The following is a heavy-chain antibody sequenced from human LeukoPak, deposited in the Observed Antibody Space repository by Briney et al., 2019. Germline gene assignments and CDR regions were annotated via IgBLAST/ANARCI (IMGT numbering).Heavy chain of an antibody. CDR2: ISSSSSYI. V-gene: IGHV3-21*01. Sequence: GGSLRLSRAASGFTFSSYSMNWVRQAPGKGLEWVSSISSSSSYIYYADSVKGRFTISRDNAKNSLYLQMNSLRAEDTAVYYCARDYMVTKWKKHYFDYWGQGTLVTVSS. D-gene: IGHD5-18*01. CDR1: GFTFSSYS. J-gene: IGHJ4*02. CDR3: ARDYMVTKWKKHYFDY.